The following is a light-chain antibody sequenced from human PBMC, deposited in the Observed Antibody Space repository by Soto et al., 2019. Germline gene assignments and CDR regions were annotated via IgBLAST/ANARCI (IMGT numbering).Light chain of an antibody. CDR1: HSVNND. CDR3: QQRSNWPPLT. V-gene: IGKV3-11*01. J-gene: IGKJ5*01. Sequence: EIVMTQSPSTLSVSPGGRFTLSFVASHSVNNDLAWYQQKPGQAPRLLIYGASSRATGIPARFSGSGSGTDFTLTISSLEPEDFAVYYCQQRSNWPPLTFGQGTRLEI. CDR2: GAS.